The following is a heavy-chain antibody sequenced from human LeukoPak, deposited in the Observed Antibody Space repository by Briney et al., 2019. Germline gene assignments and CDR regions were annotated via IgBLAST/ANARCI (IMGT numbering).Heavy chain of an antibody. J-gene: IGHJ4*02. CDR1: GFTFSTYN. CDR2: ISSSSSYI. V-gene: IGHV3-21*01. CDR3: GRADSSGWYGLDY. Sequence: GGSLRLSRSASGFTFSTYNMNWVRQAPGKGLEGVSSISSSSSYIYYAESVKGRFTISRDNAKNSLYLQMNSLRAEDTALYYCGRADSSGWYGLDYWGQGTLVTVSS. D-gene: IGHD6-19*01.